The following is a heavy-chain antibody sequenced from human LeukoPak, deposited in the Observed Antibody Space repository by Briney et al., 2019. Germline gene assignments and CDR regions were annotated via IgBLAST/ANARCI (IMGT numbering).Heavy chain of an antibody. J-gene: IGHJ6*03. CDR1: GGSFSSYF. CDR2: IYPSGNT. CDR3: ARGDSGSYYNYYYFYMDV. Sequence: SETLSLTCSISGGSFSSYFWSWVRQPAGKGLEWIGRIYPSGNTNYNPSLKSRVTLSVDTSKTQFSLRLSSVTAADTAVYYCARGDSGSYYNYYYFYMDVWGKGTTVTISS. V-gene: IGHV4-4*07. D-gene: IGHD3-10*01.